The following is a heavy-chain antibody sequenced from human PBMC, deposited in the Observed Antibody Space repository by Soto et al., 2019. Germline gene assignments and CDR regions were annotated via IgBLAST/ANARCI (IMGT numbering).Heavy chain of an antibody. CDR3: AGNYYDSSGYNFI. V-gene: IGHV3-21*01. CDR1: GFTFSSYS. CDR2: ISSSSSYI. D-gene: IGHD3-22*01. J-gene: IGHJ4*02. Sequence: GGSLRLSCAASGFTFSSYSMNWVRQAPGKGLEWVSSISSSSSYIYYADSVKGRFTISRDNAKNSLYLQMNSLRAEDTAVYYCAGNYYDSSGYNFIWGQGTLVTVSS.